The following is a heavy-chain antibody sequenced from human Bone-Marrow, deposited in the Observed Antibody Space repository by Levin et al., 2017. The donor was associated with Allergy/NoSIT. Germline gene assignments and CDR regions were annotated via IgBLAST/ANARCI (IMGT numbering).Heavy chain of an antibody. Sequence: GGSLRLSCAASGFTFRNALMSWVRQAPGKGLEWVGRIKSRTDGGTTEYASPVKGRFTISRDDSKTTLFLQMKSLKPEDTGVYYCTTEEGSFYYWGRGTLVTVSS. V-gene: IGHV3-15*01. J-gene: IGHJ4*02. CDR2: IKSRTDGGTT. CDR3: TTEEGSFYY. D-gene: IGHD3-10*01. CDR1: GFTFRNAL.